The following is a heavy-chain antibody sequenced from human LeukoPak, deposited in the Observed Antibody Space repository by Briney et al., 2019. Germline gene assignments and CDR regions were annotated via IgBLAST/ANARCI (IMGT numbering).Heavy chain of an antibody. V-gene: IGHV3-7*01. D-gene: IGHD6-13*01. CDR2: IKQDGSEK. Sequence: GGSLRLSCAASGFSLSSYSMNWIRQGPGEGLEGGANIKQDGSEKYYADSVKGRFTISRDNSKNTLYLQMNSLRAEDTAVYYCAKDRGIAAAGTSFDYWGQGTLVTVSS. CDR1: GFSLSSYS. J-gene: IGHJ4*02. CDR3: AKDRGIAAAGTSFDY.